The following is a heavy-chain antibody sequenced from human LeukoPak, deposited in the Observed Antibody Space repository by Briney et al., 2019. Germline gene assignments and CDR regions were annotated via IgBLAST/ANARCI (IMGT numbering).Heavy chain of an antibody. D-gene: IGHD3-22*01. Sequence: SETLSLTCTVSGYSISSGYYWGWIRQPPGKGLEWIGSIYHSGSTYYNPSLKSRVTISVDTSKNQFSLKLSSVTAADTAVYYCARDYGEYYYDSSGYYGGFDYWGQGTLVTVSS. CDR3: ARDYGEYYYDSSGYYGGFDY. V-gene: IGHV4-38-2*02. CDR1: GYSISSGYY. J-gene: IGHJ4*02. CDR2: IYHSGST.